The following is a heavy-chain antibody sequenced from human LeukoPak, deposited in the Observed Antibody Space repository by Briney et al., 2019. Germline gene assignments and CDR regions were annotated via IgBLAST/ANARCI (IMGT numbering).Heavy chain of an antibody. J-gene: IGHJ4*02. D-gene: IGHD4-17*01. CDR3: ARDLYGDYPWDY. CDR1: GFTFSSYG. CDR2: MWYDGSNK. Sequence: GGSLRLSCAASGFTFSSYGMHWVRQAPGKGLEWVAIMWYDGSNKYYTDSVKGRFTISRDNSKNTLYLQMNSLRVEDTAVYYCARDLYGDYPWDYWGQGTLVTVSS. V-gene: IGHV3-33*01.